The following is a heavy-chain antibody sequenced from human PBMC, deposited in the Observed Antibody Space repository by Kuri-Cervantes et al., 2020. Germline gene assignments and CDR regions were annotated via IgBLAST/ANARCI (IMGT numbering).Heavy chain of an antibody. CDR1: GFTFDDYA. Sequence: GGSLRLSCAASGFTFDDYAMHWVRQAPGKGLEWVSGIGTAGDTYHSGSVKGRFTISRDNAKNSLYLQMNRLRAEDTAVYYCARDSLGDDDWYFDLWGRGTLVTVSS. CDR3: ARDSLGDDDWYFDL. J-gene: IGHJ2*01. CDR2: IGTAGDT. V-gene: IGHV3-13*01. D-gene: IGHD3-16*01.